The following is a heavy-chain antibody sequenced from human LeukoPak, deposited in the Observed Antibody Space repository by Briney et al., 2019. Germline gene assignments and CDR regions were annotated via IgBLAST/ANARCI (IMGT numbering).Heavy chain of an antibody. Sequence: GGSLRLSCATSGFAFSSYWMLWVRQAPGKGQVWVSRISGDGSITTYADSVKGRFTISRDNTKNILYLQMNSLRDEDTATYYCARSQFDYWGQGTLVTVSS. V-gene: IGHV3-74*01. CDR2: ISGDGSIT. CDR1: GFAFSSYW. CDR3: ARSQFDY. J-gene: IGHJ4*02.